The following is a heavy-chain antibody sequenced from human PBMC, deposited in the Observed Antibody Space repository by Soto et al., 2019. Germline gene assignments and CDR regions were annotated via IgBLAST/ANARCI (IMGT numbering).Heavy chain of an antibody. V-gene: IGHV1-8*01. CDR1: GYTFTSYD. CDR3: ARCPVAGATLTG. D-gene: IGHD6-19*01. Sequence: ASVKVSCKASGYTFTSYDINWVRQATGQGLEWMGWMNPNSGNTGYAQKFQGRVTMTRNTSISTAYMELSSLRSEDTAVYYCARCPVAGATLTGWGQGTLVTVSS. J-gene: IGHJ4*02. CDR2: MNPNSGNT.